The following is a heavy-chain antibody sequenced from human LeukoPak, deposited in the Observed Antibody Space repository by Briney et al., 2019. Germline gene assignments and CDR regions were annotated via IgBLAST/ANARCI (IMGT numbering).Heavy chain of an antibody. Sequence: SETLSLTCTVSGGSISSYYWSWIRQPPGNGLEWIGYIYYSGSTNYNPSLKSRVTISVDTSKNQFSLKLSSVTAADTAVYYCARQAYADYGDYYYYGMDVWGQGTTVTVSS. CDR1: GGSISSYY. CDR3: ARQAYADYGDYYYYGMDV. CDR2: IYYSGST. D-gene: IGHD4-17*01. V-gene: IGHV4-59*08. J-gene: IGHJ6*02.